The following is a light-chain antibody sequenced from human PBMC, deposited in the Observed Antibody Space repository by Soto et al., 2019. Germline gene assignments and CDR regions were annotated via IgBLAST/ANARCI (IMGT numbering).Light chain of an antibody. CDR3: QQYENLPT. CDR2: DAS. Sequence: DIQLTQSPSFLSASVGDRVTITCRTSQDISSFLAWYQQKPGKAPNLLIYDASNLEAGVPSRFRGSGSGTDFTFTISRLQPEDIATYYCQQYENLPTFGQGTRLEIK. J-gene: IGKJ5*01. V-gene: IGKV1-33*01. CDR1: QDISSF.